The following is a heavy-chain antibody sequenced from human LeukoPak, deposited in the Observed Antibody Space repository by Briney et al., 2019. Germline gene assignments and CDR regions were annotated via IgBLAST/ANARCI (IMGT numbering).Heavy chain of an antibody. D-gene: IGHD4-23*01. Sequence: SSVKVSCKASGGTFSSYTISWVRQAPGQGLEWTGRIIPILGIANYAQKFQGRVTITADKSTSTAYMELSSLRSEDTAVYYCARAPHDYGGNFYFDYWGQGTLVTVSS. CDR1: GGTFSSYT. CDR2: IIPILGIA. J-gene: IGHJ4*02. CDR3: ARAPHDYGGNFYFDY. V-gene: IGHV1-69*02.